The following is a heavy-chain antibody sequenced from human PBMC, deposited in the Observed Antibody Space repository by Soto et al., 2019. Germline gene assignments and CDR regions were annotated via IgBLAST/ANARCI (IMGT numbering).Heavy chain of an antibody. CDR2: IIPIFGTA. Sequence: SVKVSCKASGGTFSSYAISWLRQAPGQGLEWMGGIIPIFGTANYAQKFQGRVTITADESTSTAYMELSSLRSEDTAVYYRARVYDSSGYYLQYFQHWGQGTLVTVSS. J-gene: IGHJ1*01. CDR3: ARVYDSSGYYLQYFQH. V-gene: IGHV1-69*13. CDR1: GGTFSSYA. D-gene: IGHD3-22*01.